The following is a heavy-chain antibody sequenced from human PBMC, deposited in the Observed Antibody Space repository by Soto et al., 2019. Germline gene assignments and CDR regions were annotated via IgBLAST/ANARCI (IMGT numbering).Heavy chain of an antibody. Sequence: DSVKVFCKASRYTFVDYYIHWVQQAPGQGREWRGWINPNTGVTNYAQKFQGRVTMTRDTSISTAYMELSRLRADDASLYYCARRVAVASTVGFDPWRQVTLVT. V-gene: IGHV1-2*02. D-gene: IGHD6-19*01. J-gene: IGHJ5*02. CDR3: ARRVAVASTVGFDP. CDR1: RYTFVDYY. CDR2: INPNTGVT.